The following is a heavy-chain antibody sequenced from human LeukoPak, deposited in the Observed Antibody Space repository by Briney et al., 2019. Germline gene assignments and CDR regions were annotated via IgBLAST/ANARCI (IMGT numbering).Heavy chain of an antibody. CDR2: INPSGGST. CDR3: ARSSGSYQALMPSDY. J-gene: IGHJ4*02. Sequence: GASVKVSCKASGYTFTSYYMHWVRQAPGQGLEWMGIINPSGGSTSYAQKFQGRVTMTRDTSTRTVYMELSSLRSEDTAVYYCARSSGSYQALMPSDYWGQGTLVTVSS. CDR1: GYTFTSYY. D-gene: IGHD1-26*01. V-gene: IGHV1-46*01.